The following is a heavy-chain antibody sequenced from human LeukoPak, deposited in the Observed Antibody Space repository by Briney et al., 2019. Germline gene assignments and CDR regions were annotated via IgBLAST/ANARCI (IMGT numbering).Heavy chain of an antibody. J-gene: IGHJ4*02. Sequence: GGSLRLSCAASGFTFSSYSMNWVRQAPGKGLEWVSSISSSSSYIYYADSVKGQFTISRDNAKNSLYLQMNSLRAEDTAVYYCARPYDTARADYWGQGTLVTVSS. V-gene: IGHV3-21*01. CDR1: GFTFSSYS. D-gene: IGHD5-18*01. CDR2: ISSSSSYI. CDR3: ARPYDTARADY.